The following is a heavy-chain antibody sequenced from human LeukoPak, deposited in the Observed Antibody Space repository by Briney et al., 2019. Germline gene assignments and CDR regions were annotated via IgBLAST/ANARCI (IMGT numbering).Heavy chain of an antibody. Sequence: SETLSLTCTVSGGSISSGSYYWSWIRQPAGKGLEWIGRIYTSGSTNYNPFLKSRVTISVDTSKNQFSLKLSSVTAADTAVYYCAATLNWGFDYWGQGTLVTVSS. D-gene: IGHD7-27*01. CDR2: IYTSGST. J-gene: IGHJ4*02. CDR1: GGSISSGSYY. CDR3: AATLNWGFDY. V-gene: IGHV4-61*02.